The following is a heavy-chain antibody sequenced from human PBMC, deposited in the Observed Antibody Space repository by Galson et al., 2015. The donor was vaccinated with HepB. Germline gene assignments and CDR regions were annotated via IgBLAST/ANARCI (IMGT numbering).Heavy chain of an antibody. J-gene: IGHJ6*02. CDR1: GFTFSSYW. Sequence: SLRLSCAASGFTFSSYWMHWVRQAPGKGLVWVSRINSDGSSTSYADSVKGRFTISRDNAKNTLYLQMNSLRAEDTAVYYCARDHVLRFLEWLDPNYYYYYGMDVWGQGTTVTVSS. CDR2: INSDGSST. D-gene: IGHD3-3*01. V-gene: IGHV3-74*01. CDR3: ARDHVLRFLEWLDPNYYYYYGMDV.